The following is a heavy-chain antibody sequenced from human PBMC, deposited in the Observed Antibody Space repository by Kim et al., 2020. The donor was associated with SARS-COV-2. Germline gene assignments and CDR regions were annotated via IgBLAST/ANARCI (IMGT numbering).Heavy chain of an antibody. D-gene: IGHD5-18*01. Sequence: ASVKVSCKASGYTFTSYDINWVRQATGQGLEWMGWMNPNSGNTGYAQKFQGRITMTRNTSISTAYMELSSLRSGDTAVYYCATVDAAMNYLYGMDVWGQGTTVTVSS. CDR3: ATVDAAMNYLYGMDV. V-gene: IGHV1-8*01. CDR2: MNPNSGNT. J-gene: IGHJ6*02. CDR1: GYTFTSYD.